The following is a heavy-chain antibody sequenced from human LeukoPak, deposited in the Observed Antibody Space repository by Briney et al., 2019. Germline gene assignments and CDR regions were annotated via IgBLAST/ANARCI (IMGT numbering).Heavy chain of an antibody. D-gene: IGHD6-13*01. CDR2: IYTSGST. J-gene: IGHJ6*02. CDR3: ARELSSSWYSYYYYGMDV. CDR1: GGSISGYY. V-gene: IGHV4-4*07. Sequence: SETLSLTCTVSGGSISGYYWSWIRQPAGKGLEWIGRIYTSGSTNYNPSLKSRVTMSVDTSKNQFSLKLSSVTAADTAVYYCARELSSSWYSYYYYGMDVWGQGTTVTVSS.